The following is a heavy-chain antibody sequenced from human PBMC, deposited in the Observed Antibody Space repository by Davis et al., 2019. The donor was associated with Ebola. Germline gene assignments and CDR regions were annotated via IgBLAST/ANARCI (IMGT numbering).Heavy chain of an antibody. D-gene: IGHD6-19*01. CDR1: GASFSGYY. CDR3: ATVIRGWASAY. CDR2: INHSGST. Sequence: MPSETLSLTCAVYGASFSGYYWSWIRQPPGKGLEWIGEINHSGSTNYNPSLKSRVTISVDTSKNHFSLTLDSVTVADTAIYYCATVIRGWASAYWGQGSRVTVSS. V-gene: IGHV4-34*01. J-gene: IGHJ4*02.